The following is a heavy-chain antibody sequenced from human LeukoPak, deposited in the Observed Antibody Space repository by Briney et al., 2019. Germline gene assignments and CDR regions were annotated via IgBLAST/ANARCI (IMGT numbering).Heavy chain of an antibody. Sequence: PSETLSLTCTVSGGSISSYYWSWIRQPPGKGLEWIGYIYYSGSTNYNPSLKSRVTISVDTSKNQFSLKLSSVTAADTAVYYCASGLTHLDYWGQGTLVTVSS. V-gene: IGHV4-59*01. CDR2: IYYSGST. J-gene: IGHJ4*02. CDR3: ASGLTHLDY. CDR1: GGSISSYY.